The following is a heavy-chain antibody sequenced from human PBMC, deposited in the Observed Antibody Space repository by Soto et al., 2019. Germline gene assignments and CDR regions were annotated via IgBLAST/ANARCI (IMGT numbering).Heavy chain of an antibody. CDR1: GFTFDDYA. Sequence: EVQLVESGGGLVQPGRSLRLSCAASGFTFDDYAMHWVRQAPGKGLEWVSGISSSSSYIYYADSVKGRFTISRDNAKNSLYLQMNSLRAEDTAVYYCAREARVDGMDVWGQGTTVTVSS. CDR2: ISSSSSYI. J-gene: IGHJ6*02. D-gene: IGHD6-6*01. CDR3: AREARVDGMDV. V-gene: IGHV3-9*01.